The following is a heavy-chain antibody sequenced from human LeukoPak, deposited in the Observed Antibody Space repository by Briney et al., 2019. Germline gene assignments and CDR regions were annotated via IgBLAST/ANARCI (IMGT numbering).Heavy chain of an antibody. CDR3: AKASLRYFDWHFDY. CDR1: GFTFSSYA. D-gene: IGHD3-9*01. CDR2: ISYDGSNK. V-gene: IGHV3-30*18. Sequence: PGGSLRLSCAASGFTFSSYAMHWVRQAPGKGLEWVAVISYDGSNKYYADSVKGRFTISRDNSKNTFFLIMNSLRAEDTAVYSCAKASLRYFDWHFDYWGQGTLVTVSS. J-gene: IGHJ4*02.